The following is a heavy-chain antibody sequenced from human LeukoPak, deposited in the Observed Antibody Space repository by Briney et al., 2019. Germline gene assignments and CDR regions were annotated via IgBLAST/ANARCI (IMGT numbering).Heavy chain of an antibody. CDR1: GGSISSYY. J-gene: IGHJ3*02. D-gene: IGHD3-9*01. Sequence: PSETLSLTCTVSGGSISSYYWSWIRQPAGKGLEWIGRIYTSGSTNYNPSLKSRVTMSVDTSKNQFSLKLSSVTAADTAVYYCARESGDILTGLDAFDIWGQGTMVTVSS. CDR3: ARESGDILTGLDAFDI. V-gene: IGHV4-4*07. CDR2: IYTSGST.